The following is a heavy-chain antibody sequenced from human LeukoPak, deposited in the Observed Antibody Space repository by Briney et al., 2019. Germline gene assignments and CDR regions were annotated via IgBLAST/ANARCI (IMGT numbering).Heavy chain of an antibody. CDR3: ARELYDSSGYHYFGPHDY. J-gene: IGHJ4*02. D-gene: IGHD3-22*01. CDR1: GFRFSKYW. V-gene: IGHV3-74*01. CDR2: NKRDGTTA. Sequence: GSLKLSFAISGFRFSKYWMHLGRPTPGEGPVWVSHNKRDGTTAAYADSVKGRFTISRDNAKNTLYLQMNSLRAEDTGVYYCARELYDSSGYHYFGPHDYWGQGTLVTVSS.